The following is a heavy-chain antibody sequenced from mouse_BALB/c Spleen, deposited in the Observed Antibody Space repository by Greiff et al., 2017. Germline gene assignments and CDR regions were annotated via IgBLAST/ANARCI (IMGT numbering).Heavy chain of an antibody. Sequence: EVQLQQSGPELVKPGASVKISCKASGYTFTDYNMDWVKQSHGKSLEWIGDINPNNGGTIYNQKFKGKATLTVDKSSSTAYMELRSLTSEDTAVYYCARGDRGYWGQGTTLTVSS. CDR1: GYTFTDYN. V-gene: IGHV1-18*01. J-gene: IGHJ2*01. CDR3: ARGDRGY. CDR2: INPNNGGT.